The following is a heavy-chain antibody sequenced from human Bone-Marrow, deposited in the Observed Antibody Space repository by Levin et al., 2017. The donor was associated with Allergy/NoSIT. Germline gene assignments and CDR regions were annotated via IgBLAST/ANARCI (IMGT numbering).Heavy chain of an antibody. D-gene: IGHD4-23*01. CDR2: INPSGAST. Sequence: GESLKISCKTSGYTFTSYFLHWVRQAPGQGLEWMGMINPSGASTNYAQNFQGRVTMTRDTSTSTVHMELSSLISEDTAVYYCAGDGTVGDHSVYWGQGTLVTVSS. CDR1: GYTFTSYF. CDR3: AGDGTVGDHSVY. J-gene: IGHJ4*02. V-gene: IGHV1-46*01.